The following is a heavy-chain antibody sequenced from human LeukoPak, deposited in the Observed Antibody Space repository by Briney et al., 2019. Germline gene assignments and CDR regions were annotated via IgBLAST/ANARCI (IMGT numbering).Heavy chain of an antibody. CDR3: AKLTSITMKLYYFDY. V-gene: IGHV3-23*01. J-gene: IGHJ4*02. D-gene: IGHD3-22*01. CDR2: ISGSGGST. Sequence: GGSLRLSCAASGFTFSSYSMNWVRQAPGKGLEWVSAISGSGGSTYYADSVKGRFTISRDNSKNTLYLQMNSLRAEDTAVYYCAKLTSITMKLYYFDYWGQGTLVTVSS. CDR1: GFTFSSYS.